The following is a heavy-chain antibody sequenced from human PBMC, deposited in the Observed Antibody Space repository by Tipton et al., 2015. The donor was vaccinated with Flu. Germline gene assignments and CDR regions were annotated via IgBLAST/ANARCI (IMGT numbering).Heavy chain of an antibody. J-gene: IGHJ3*02. CDR3: ATHCVGVCSHAFDI. Sequence: TLSLTCTVSGGSISSYTYYWGWIRQSPGTGLEWIRSIYYSGSTNYNPSLKSRVTISGDTSKNQFSLKLSSVTAADTAVYYCATHCVGVCSHAFDIWGQGTMVTVSS. V-gene: IGHV4-39*07. CDR2: IYYSGST. D-gene: IGHD2-21*02. CDR1: GGSISSYTYY.